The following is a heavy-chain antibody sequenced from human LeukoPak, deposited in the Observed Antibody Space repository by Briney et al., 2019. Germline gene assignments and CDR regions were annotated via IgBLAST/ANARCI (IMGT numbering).Heavy chain of an antibody. CDR3: ASGIAVAGMGWFDP. Sequence: SETLSLTCTVSGGSISSYYWSWIRQPAGKGLEWIGRIYTSGSTNYNPSLKSRVTMSVDTSKNQFSLKLSSVTAADTAVSYCASGIAVAGMGWFDPWGQGTLVTVSS. J-gene: IGHJ5*02. V-gene: IGHV4-4*07. CDR1: GGSISSYY. CDR2: IYTSGST. D-gene: IGHD6-19*01.